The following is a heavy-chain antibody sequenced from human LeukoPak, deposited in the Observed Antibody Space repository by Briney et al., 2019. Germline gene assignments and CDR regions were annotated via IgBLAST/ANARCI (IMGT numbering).Heavy chain of an antibody. J-gene: IGHJ4*02. D-gene: IGHD3-22*01. CDR3: ARYNYYGSSGHLY. Sequence: PGGSLRLCCAASGFTFSSYWMTWVRQAPGKGLEWVANINPDGSDKKYVDSVEGRFSISRDNAKNSLFLQMDSLRAEDTAVYYCARYNYYGSSGHLYWGQGTLVTVSS. V-gene: IGHV3-7*01. CDR1: GFTFSSYW. CDR2: INPDGSDK.